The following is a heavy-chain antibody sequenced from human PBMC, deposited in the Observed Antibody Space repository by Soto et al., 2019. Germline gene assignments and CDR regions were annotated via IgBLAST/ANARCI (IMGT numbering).Heavy chain of an antibody. V-gene: IGHV4-4*02. CDR1: GGTVASSHW. CDR3: AREIVTAGGNNYFDP. Sequence: SETLSLTCGVSGGTVASSHWWSWVRQSPGGGLEWIGNVYHTGDTNFNPSLQSRVTISVDKPNNQFSLRLNSLTAADTAVYFCAREIVTAGGNNYFDPWGPGTLVTVSS. D-gene: IGHD2-21*02. J-gene: IGHJ5*02. CDR2: VYHTGDT.